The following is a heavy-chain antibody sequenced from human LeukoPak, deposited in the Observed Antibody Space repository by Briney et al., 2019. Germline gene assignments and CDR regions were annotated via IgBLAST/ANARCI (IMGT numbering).Heavy chain of an antibody. CDR1: GGSISSYY. D-gene: IGHD6-6*01. V-gene: IGHV4-59*08. CDR2: SYYSGST. Sequence: SETLSLTCSVSGGSISSYYWSWIRQPPGEGLEYIGYSYYSGSTDYNPSLKSRVTISVDTSNQFSLMLTSVTAADTAVYYCARQSISARRAFDIWGQGTMVTVSS. J-gene: IGHJ3*02. CDR3: ARQSISARRAFDI.